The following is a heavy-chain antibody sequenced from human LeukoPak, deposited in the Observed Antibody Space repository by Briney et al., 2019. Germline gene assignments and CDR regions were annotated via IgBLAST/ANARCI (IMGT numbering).Heavy chain of an antibody. J-gene: IGHJ5*02. Sequence: GASVKVSCKASGGTFSSYAISWVRQAPGQGLEWMGGIIPIFGTANYAQKFQGRVTITADKSTSTAYMELSSLRSEDTAVYYCASVVPAAIGENWFDPWGQGTLVTVSS. V-gene: IGHV1-69*06. CDR2: IIPIFGTA. CDR1: GGTFSSYA. D-gene: IGHD2-2*02. CDR3: ASVVPAAIGENWFDP.